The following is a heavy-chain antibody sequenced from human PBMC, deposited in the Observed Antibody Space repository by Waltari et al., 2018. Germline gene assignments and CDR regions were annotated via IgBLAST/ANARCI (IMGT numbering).Heavy chain of an antibody. Sequence: QVQLVQSGGEVKKPGASVKVSYTASGYSFTNYAIYWVRQAPGQGLEWMGWIRADTGNTIYAQNLQGRVTLTADTSSSTAYMELRSLRSDDTAVYYCARPSLGQYYFYGMEVWGQGTTVTVSS. D-gene: IGHD1-26*01. J-gene: IGHJ6*02. CDR1: GYSFTNYA. CDR2: IRADTGNT. CDR3: ARPSLGQYYFYGMEV. V-gene: IGHV1-18*01.